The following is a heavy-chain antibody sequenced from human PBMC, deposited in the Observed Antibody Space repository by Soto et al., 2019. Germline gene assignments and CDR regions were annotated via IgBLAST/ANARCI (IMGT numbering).Heavy chain of an antibody. Sequence: ASVKVSCKASGYTFTSYGISWVRQAPGQGLEWMGWISAYNGNTNYAQKLQGRVTMTTDTSTSTAYMKLRSLRSDDTAVYYCASLSLPQNSVSFSLSTPIDAFDIWGQGTMVTVSS. J-gene: IGHJ3*02. CDR2: ISAYNGNT. V-gene: IGHV1-18*01. CDR3: ASLSLPQNSVSFSLSTPIDAFDI. D-gene: IGHD1-26*01. CDR1: GYTFTSYG.